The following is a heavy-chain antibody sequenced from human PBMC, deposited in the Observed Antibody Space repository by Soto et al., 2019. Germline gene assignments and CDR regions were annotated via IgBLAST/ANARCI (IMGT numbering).Heavy chain of an antibody. J-gene: IGHJ4*02. CDR2: IYWDDDK. CDR1: GFSLSTSGVG. V-gene: IGHV2-5*02. D-gene: IGHD3-22*01. CDR3: AHRRGYDSSGYMYYFDY. Sequence: QITLKESGPTLVKPTQTLTLTCTFSGFSLSTSGVGVGWIRQPPGKALEWLALIYWDDDKRYSPSLKSRLTITKDTSKNLVVLTMTNMDPVDTATYYCAHRRGYDSSGYMYYFDYWGQGTLVTVSS.